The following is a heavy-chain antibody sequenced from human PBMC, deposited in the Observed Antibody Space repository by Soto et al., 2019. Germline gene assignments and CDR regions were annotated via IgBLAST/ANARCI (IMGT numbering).Heavy chain of an antibody. CDR1: GFTFSSSW. J-gene: IGHJ4*02. CDR3: AREGGYCSFTTCFKYFDY. CDR2: IDRDGGST. D-gene: IGHD2-2*01. Sequence: GGSLRLSCAASGFTFSSSWMHWVSQAPGKGLVWLSRIDRDGGSTTYADSVKGRFTVSRDNAKNTLYLQMNSLRAEDTAVYYCAREGGYCSFTTCFKYFDYWGQGALVTVSS. V-gene: IGHV3-74*01.